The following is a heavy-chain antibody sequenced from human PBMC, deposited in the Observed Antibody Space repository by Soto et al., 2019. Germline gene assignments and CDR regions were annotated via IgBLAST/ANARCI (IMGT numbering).Heavy chain of an antibody. CDR2: INSDGSST. CDR3: ARFPPYCSDTSCYRGMDV. J-gene: IGHJ6*02. CDR1: GFTFSSYW. Sequence: GGSLRLSCAASGFTFSSYWMHWVRQAPGKGLVWVSRINSDGSSTTYADSVKGRFTISRDNAKNTLYLQMNSLRAEDTAVYYCARFPPYCSDTSCYRGMDVWGQGTTVTVSS. V-gene: IGHV3-74*03. D-gene: IGHD2-2*01.